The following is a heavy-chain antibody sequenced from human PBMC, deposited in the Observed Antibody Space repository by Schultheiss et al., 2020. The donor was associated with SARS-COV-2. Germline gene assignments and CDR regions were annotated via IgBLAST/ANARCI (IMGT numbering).Heavy chain of an antibody. V-gene: IGHV3-30*07. CDR3: ARENGGIAAAGFDY. CDR2: IWYDGSNK. D-gene: IGHD6-13*01. J-gene: IGHJ4*02. Sequence: GESLKISCAASGFTFSSYAMHWVRQAPGKGLEWVAVIWYDGSNKYYADSVKGRFTISRDNSKNTLYLQMNSLRAEDTAVYYCARENGGIAAAGFDYWGQGTLVTVSS. CDR1: GFTFSSYA.